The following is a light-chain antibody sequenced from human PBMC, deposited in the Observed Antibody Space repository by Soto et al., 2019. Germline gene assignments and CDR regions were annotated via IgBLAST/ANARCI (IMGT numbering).Light chain of an antibody. Sequence: TVMEQAPAPLSVIGWEIAHPSFRASHSVGSTLAWYQQKPGQAPRLLMYDTSTRATGIPARFSGSGSGTEFTLTISSLQSDDFAVYYCQHYNNWPWTVGQGTKVDI. CDR1: HSVGST. V-gene: IGKV3-15*01. CDR2: DTS. J-gene: IGKJ1*01. CDR3: QHYNNWPWT.